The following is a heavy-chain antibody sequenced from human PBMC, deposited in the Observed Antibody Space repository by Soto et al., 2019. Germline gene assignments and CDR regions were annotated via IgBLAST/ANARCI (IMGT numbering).Heavy chain of an antibody. CDR2: IKHDGSEK. CDR1: GFSFSTYW. CDR3: ARARGHDY. Sequence: GGSLRLSCAASGFSFSTYWMTWVRQAPGKGLEWVANIKHDGSEKYYVDSVTGRFTISRVNAKNSLYLQMNSLRAEDTAVYYCARARGHDYWGQGTLVTV. D-gene: IGHD3-10*01. J-gene: IGHJ4*02. V-gene: IGHV3-7*04.